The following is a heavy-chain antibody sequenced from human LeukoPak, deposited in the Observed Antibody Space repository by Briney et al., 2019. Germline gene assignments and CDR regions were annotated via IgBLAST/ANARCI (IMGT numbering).Heavy chain of an antibody. J-gene: IGHJ6*02. CDR1: GYTFTTYD. Sequence: ASVKVSCKASGYTFTTYDINWVRQAPGQGLEWLGWMSPSSGNSGYAQRFQDRVTMTRDITDSTAYMELRSLRSNDTAVYFCTRGYYHYGLDVWGQGTRSPSP. CDR2: MSPSSGNS. CDR3: TRGYYHYGLDV. V-gene: IGHV1-8*02.